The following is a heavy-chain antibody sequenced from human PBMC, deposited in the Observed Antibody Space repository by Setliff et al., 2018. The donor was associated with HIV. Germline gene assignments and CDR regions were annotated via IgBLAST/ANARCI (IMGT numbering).Heavy chain of an antibody. CDR1: GFTFSTYT. J-gene: IGHJ4*02. Sequence: GGSLRRSWAASGFTFSTYTMNWVRQAPGQGLEWVSSISGSSSYYYLAYSVKGRFTISRDNAKNSLYLQMNSLRAEDTAVYYCARITGDLVYFDSWGQGTPVTVSS. V-gene: IGHV3-21*01. CDR2: ISGSSSYY. CDR3: ARITGDLVYFDS. D-gene: IGHD7-27*01.